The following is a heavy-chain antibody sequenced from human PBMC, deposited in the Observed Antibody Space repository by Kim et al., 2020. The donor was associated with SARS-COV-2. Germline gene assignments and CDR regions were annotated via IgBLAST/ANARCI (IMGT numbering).Heavy chain of an antibody. Sequence: KSRVTISVDTSKNQFSLKLSSVTAADTAVYYCARTYYYDSSGLKTNWFDPWGQGTLVTVSS. D-gene: IGHD3-22*01. CDR3: ARTYYYDSSGLKTNWFDP. V-gene: IGHV4-31*02. J-gene: IGHJ5*02.